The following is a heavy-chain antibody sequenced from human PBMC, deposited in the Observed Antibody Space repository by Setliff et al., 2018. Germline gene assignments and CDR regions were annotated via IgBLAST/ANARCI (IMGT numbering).Heavy chain of an antibody. CDR3: ARLHYDYVWGSYRTSDYYYYYYMGV. Sequence: SETLSLTCAVYGGSFSGYYWSWIRQPPGKRLEWIGEIIHSGSTNYNPSLKSRVTISVDTSKNQFSLKLSSVTAADTAVYYCARLHYDYVWGSYRTSDYYYYYYMGVWGKGTTVTVS. D-gene: IGHD3-16*02. CDR1: GGSFSGYY. CDR2: IIHSGST. V-gene: IGHV4-34*12. J-gene: IGHJ6*03.